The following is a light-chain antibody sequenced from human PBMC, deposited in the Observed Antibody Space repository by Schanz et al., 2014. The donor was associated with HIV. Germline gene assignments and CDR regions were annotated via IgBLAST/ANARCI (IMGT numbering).Light chain of an antibody. V-gene: IGLV1-47*02. J-gene: IGLJ3*02. CDR2: TNN. Sequence: QSVLTQPPSASGTPGQRVTISCSGSSSSIKTNAVNWLQQLPGTAPKLLIYTNNQRPSGVPDRFSASKSDTSASLAISGLRSEDEADYYCAAWDDSLSGQLFGGGTKLTVL. CDR1: SSSIKTNA. CDR3: AAWDDSLSGQL.